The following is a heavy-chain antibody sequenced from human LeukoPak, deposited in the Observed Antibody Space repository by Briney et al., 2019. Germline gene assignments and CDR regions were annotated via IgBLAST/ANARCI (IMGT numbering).Heavy chain of an antibody. V-gene: IGHV5-51*01. CDR1: GYSFTSYW. D-gene: IGHD3-3*01. J-gene: IGHJ6*03. CDR3: ARAYYDFWSGLYYYCYMDV. CDR2: IYPGDSDT. Sequence: GESLKISCKGSGYSFTSYWIGWVRQMPGKGLEWMGIIYPGDSDTRYSPSFQGQVTISADKSISTAYLQWSSLKASDTAMYYCARAYYDFWSGLYYYCYMDVWGKGTTVTVSS.